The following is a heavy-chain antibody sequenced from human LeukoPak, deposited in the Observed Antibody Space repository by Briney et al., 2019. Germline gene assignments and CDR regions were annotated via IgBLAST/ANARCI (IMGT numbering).Heavy chain of an antibody. Sequence: GGSLRLSCVVSGFTFSDYAMSWVRQAPEKGLDWVSVISGSAHKIRYADSVKGRFTISRDNSENTVYLQMNNLRAEDTALYYCAGRPTGYSSGYVDWGQGALVTVSS. D-gene: IGHD5-18*01. CDR2: ISGSAHKI. V-gene: IGHV3-23*01. CDR3: AGRPTGYSSGYVD. CDR1: GFTFSDYA. J-gene: IGHJ4*02.